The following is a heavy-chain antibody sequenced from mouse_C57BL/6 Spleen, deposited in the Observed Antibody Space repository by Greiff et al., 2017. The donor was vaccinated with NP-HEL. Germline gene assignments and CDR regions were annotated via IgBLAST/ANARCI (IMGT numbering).Heavy chain of an antibody. J-gene: IGHJ4*01. CDR2: IYPGDGDT. D-gene: IGHD3-2*02. CDR1: GYAFSSSW. Sequence: VQLQQSGPELVKPGASVKISCKASGYAFSSSWMNWVKQRPGQGLEWIGRIYPGDGDTNYNGKVKGKATLTADKSSSTANMQLSSLTSEDSAVYFCASQLRLRDYSMDYWGQGTSVTVSS. V-gene: IGHV1-82*01. CDR3: ASQLRLRDYSMDY.